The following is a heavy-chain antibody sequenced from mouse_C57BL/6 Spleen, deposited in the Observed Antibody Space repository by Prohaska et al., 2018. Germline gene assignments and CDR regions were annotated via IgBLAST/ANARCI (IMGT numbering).Heavy chain of an antibody. D-gene: IGHD2-4*01. Sequence: GAELVRPGASVTPSCKASGYTFTDYEMHWVKQTPVHGLEWIGAIDPETGGTAYNQKFKGKAILTADKSSSTAYMELRSLTSEDSAVYYCTRRDYFYGGQGTTLTVSS. CDR1: GYTFTDYE. CDR3: TRRDYFY. V-gene: IGHV1-15*01. J-gene: IGHJ2*01. CDR2: IDPETGGT.